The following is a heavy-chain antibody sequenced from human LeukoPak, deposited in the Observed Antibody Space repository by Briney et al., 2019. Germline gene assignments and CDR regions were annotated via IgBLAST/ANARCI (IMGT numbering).Heavy chain of an antibody. CDR1: GFIFSSYE. V-gene: IGHV3-48*03. J-gene: IGHJ4*02. CDR3: ARDYRRFGY. CDR2: ISSSGATK. Sequence: PGGSLRLSCVASGFIFSSYEMNWVRQAPGKGLEWVSYISSSGATKYYADSVKGRFTSSRDNAKNSLYLQMNSLRVEDTALYYCARDYRRFGYWGQGTLVTVSS.